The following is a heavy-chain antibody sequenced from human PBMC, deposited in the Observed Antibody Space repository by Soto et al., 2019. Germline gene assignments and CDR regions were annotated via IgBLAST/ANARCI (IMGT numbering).Heavy chain of an antibody. CDR2: INPNSGGI. V-gene: IGHV1-2*02. D-gene: IGHD3-16*01. CDR1: GYTFTGYY. CDR3: AKEMAFMIHSPIGGFDY. Sequence: GASVKVSCKASGYTFTGYYMHWVRQAPGQGLEWMGWINPNSGGINYAQKFQGRVTMTRDTSISTAYMELSRLRSDDTAVYYCAKEMAFMIHSPIGGFDYWGQGTLVTVSS. J-gene: IGHJ4*02.